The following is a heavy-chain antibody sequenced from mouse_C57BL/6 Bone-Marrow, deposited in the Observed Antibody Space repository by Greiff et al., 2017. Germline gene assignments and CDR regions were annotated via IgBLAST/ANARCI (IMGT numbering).Heavy chain of an antibody. CDR1: GYSITSGHY. CDR2: ISYDGSN. D-gene: IGHD2-1*01. J-gene: IGHJ3*01. V-gene: IGHV3-6*01. CDR3: AGGGYGNYPLAY. Sequence: EVKLMESGPGLVKPSQSLSLTCSVTGYSITSGHYWNWIRQFPGNKLEWMGYISYDGSNNYNPSLKNRISITRDTSKKQFFLMLNSVTTEDTATFYCAGGGYGNYPLAYWGQGTLVTVSA.